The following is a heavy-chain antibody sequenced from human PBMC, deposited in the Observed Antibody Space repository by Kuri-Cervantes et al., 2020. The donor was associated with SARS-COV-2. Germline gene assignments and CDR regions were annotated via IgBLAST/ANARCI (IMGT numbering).Heavy chain of an antibody. Sequence: GSLRLSCTVSGGSISSSSYYWGWIRQPPGKGLEWIGSIYYSGSTYYNPSLKSRVTISVDTSKNQFSLKLSSMTAADTAVYYCARHVVYVRHFDYWGQGTLVTVSS. J-gene: IGHJ4*02. CDR3: ARHVVYVRHFDY. V-gene: IGHV4-39*01. CDR1: GGSISSSSYY. D-gene: IGHD3-10*02. CDR2: IYYSGST.